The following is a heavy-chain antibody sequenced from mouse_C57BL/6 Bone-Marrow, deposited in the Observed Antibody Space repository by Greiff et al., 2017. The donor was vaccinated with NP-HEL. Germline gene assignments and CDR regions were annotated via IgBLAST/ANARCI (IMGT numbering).Heavy chain of an antibody. CDR3: ARRGYGSSYLFAY. V-gene: IGHV1-69*01. CDR2: IAPSDSYT. J-gene: IGHJ3*01. CDR1: GYTFTSYW. Sequence: VKLQQPGAELVMPGASVKLSCKASGYTFTSYWMHWVKQRPGQGLEWIGEIAPSDSYTNYNQKFKGKSTLTVDKSSSTAYMQLSSLTSEDSAVYYCARRGYGSSYLFAYWGQGTLVTVSA. D-gene: IGHD1-1*01.